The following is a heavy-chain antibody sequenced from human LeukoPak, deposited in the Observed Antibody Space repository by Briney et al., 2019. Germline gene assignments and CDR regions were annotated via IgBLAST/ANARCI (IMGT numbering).Heavy chain of an antibody. D-gene: IGHD2-2*02. Sequence: PSETLSLTCAVYGGSFSGYYWSWIRQPPGKGLEWIGEINHSGSTNYNPSLKSRVTISVDTSKNQFSLRLSSVTAADTAVYYCARAYPHFQHWGQGTLVTVSS. CDR3: ARAYPHFQH. J-gene: IGHJ1*01. V-gene: IGHV4-34*01. CDR1: GGSFSGYY. CDR2: INHSGST.